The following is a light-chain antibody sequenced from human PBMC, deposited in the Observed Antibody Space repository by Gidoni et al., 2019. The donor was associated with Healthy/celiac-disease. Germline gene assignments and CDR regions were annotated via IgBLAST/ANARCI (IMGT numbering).Light chain of an antibody. V-gene: IGKV3-20*01. CDR1: QSVRSSY. Sequence: IVLTQSPGTLSLSPGERATLSCRASQSVRSSYLAWYQQKPGQAPRLLIYGASSRATGIPYRFSGSGSGTDFTLTISRLEPEDLAVYECQQYGSSPRYTFGQGTKLEIK. CDR3: QQYGSSPRYT. CDR2: GAS. J-gene: IGKJ2*01.